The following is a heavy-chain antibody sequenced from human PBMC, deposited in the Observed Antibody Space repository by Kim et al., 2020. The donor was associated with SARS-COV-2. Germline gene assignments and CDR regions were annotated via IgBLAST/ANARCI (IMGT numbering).Heavy chain of an antibody. Sequence: GGSLRLSCAASGFGVTGYYMSWVRQAPGKGLEWVSVIYTSGSTYYADSVKGRFTMSRDNSKNTLYLQMNTGRPEDTALYYCAKPVGSKGDYFDYWGQGTL. J-gene: IGHJ4*02. V-gene: IGHV3-53*01. CDR2: IYTSGST. CDR3: AKPVGSKGDYFDY. D-gene: IGHD1-26*01. CDR1: GFGVTGYY.